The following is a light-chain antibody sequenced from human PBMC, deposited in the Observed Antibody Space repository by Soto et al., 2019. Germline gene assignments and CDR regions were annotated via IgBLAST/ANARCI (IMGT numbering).Light chain of an antibody. CDR1: QSISRF. CDR2: AAS. Sequence: DIQMTQSPSSLSASVGDRVTITCRASQSISRFLNWYQQKPGKAPKLLIYAASSLQSGVPSRFSGSGSGTDFTLTISSLQPEDFATYYCQQSYSPPPVTCGQGTRREIK. J-gene: IGKJ5*01. V-gene: IGKV1-39*01. CDR3: QQSYSPPPVT.